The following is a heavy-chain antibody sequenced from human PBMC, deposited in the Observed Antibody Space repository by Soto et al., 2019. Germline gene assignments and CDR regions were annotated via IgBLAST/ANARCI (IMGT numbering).Heavy chain of an antibody. CDR3: ARGRYGDS. D-gene: IGHD1-1*01. Sequence: QVHLVQSGAEVKKPGASVKVSCKGSGYAFTTYGISWVRQAPGQGLEWMGWISANNGNTNYAQKLQGRVTVTRDTSTSTGYRALRSLTSDDTAVYYCARGRYGDSWGQGALVPVSS. V-gene: IGHV1-18*01. CDR2: ISANNGNT. J-gene: IGHJ4*02. CDR1: GYAFTTYG.